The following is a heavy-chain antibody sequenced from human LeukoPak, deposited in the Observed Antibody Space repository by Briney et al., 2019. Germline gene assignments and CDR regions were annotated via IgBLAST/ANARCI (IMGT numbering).Heavy chain of an antibody. Sequence: SETLSLTCTVSGGSISSYYWSWIRQPPGKGLEWIGYIYYSGSTNYNPSLKSRVTISVDTSKNQFSLKLSSVTAADTAVYYCARGPGRVDYWGQGTLVTVSS. J-gene: IGHJ4*02. V-gene: IGHV4-59*12. CDR3: ARGPGRVDY. CDR1: GGSISSYY. CDR2: IYYSGST. D-gene: IGHD3-10*01.